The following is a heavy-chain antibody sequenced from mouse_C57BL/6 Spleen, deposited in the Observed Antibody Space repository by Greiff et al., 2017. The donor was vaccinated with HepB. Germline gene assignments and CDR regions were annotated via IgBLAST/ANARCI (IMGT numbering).Heavy chain of an antibody. CDR1: GFSLTSYG. D-gene: IGHD1-1*01. CDR3: ASRIRYYGSSWGAMDD. J-gene: IGHJ4*01. Sequence: VQLQESGPGLVQPSPSLSITCTVSGFSLTSYGVHWVRQSPGKGLEWLGVIWSGGSTDYNAAFISRLTISKDKSKCQVFCKMNRLQADDTAIYYGASRIRYYGSSWGAMDDWGPGTSVTVSS. CDR2: IWSGGST. V-gene: IGHV2-2*01.